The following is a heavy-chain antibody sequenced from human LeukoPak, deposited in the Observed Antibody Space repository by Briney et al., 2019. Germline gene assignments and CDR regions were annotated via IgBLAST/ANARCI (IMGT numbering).Heavy chain of an antibody. D-gene: IGHD6-19*01. CDR1: GGPISSGGYY. CDR3: ARVPPQDSSGWYTFDY. Sequence: PSETLSLTCTVSGGPISSGGYYWSWIRQHPGKGLEWIGYIYYSGSTYYNPSLKSRVTISVDTSKNQFSLKLSSVTAADTAVYYCARVPPQDSSGWYTFDYWGQGTLVTVSS. V-gene: IGHV4-31*03. J-gene: IGHJ4*02. CDR2: IYYSGST.